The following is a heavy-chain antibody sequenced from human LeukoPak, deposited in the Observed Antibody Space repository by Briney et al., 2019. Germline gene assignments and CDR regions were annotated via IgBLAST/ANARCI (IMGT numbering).Heavy chain of an antibody. CDR3: AGAGIIAAAGYNWFDP. Sequence: GASVKVSCKASGYTFTGYYMHWVRQAPGQGLEWMGWINPNSGGTNYAQKFQGSVTMTRDTSISTAYMELSRLRSDDTAVYYCAGAGIIAAAGYNWFDPWGQGTLVTVSS. V-gene: IGHV1-2*02. CDR1: GYTFTGYY. J-gene: IGHJ5*02. CDR2: INPNSGGT. D-gene: IGHD6-13*01.